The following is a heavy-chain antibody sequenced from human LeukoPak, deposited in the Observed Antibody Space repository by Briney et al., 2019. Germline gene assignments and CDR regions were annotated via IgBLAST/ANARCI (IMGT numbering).Heavy chain of an antibody. CDR2: ISTIGTTI. Sequence: GGSLRLSCAASGFTFSDYYMSWIRQAPGKGLEWVSYISTIGTTIYYADSVKGRFTISRDNSKNTLYLQMNSLRAEDTAVYYCARGKDYYDSSGYYYDYWGQGTLVTVSS. CDR1: GFTFSDYY. CDR3: ARGKDYYDSSGYYYDY. J-gene: IGHJ4*02. D-gene: IGHD3-22*01. V-gene: IGHV3-11*04.